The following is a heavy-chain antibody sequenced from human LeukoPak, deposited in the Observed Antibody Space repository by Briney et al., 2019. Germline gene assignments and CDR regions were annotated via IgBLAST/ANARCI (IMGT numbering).Heavy chain of an antibody. J-gene: IGHJ6*03. CDR1: GYSISSGYY. CDR3: ARGSYGSKYYYYYYMDV. V-gene: IGHV4-38-2*02. D-gene: IGHD5-18*01. CDR2: IYHSGST. Sequence: SETLSLTCTVSGYSISSGYYWGWIRQPPGKGLEWIGSIYHSGSTYYNPSLKSRVTISVDTSKNQFSLKLSSVTAADTAVYYCARGSYGSKYYYYYYMDVWGKGTTVTISS.